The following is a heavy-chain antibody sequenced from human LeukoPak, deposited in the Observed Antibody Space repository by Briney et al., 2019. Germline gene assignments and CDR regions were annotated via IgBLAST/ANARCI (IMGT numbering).Heavy chain of an antibody. CDR1: GFTFSSYW. J-gene: IGHJ4*02. CDR2: IKQDGSEK. V-gene: IGHV3-7*03. CDR3: ARDPARSDERYFDY. Sequence: PGGSLRLSCAASGFTFSSYWMSWVRQAPGKGLEWVANIKQDGSEKYYVDSVKGRFTISRDNAKNSLYLQMNSLRAEDTAVYYCARDPARSDERYFDYWGQGTLVTVSS. D-gene: IGHD1-1*01.